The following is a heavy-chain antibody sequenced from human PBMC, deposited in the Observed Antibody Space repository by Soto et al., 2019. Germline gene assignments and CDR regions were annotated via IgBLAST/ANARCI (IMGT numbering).Heavy chain of an antibody. CDR2: ISSSGSTI. CDR3: AREGNNWNGKDY. V-gene: IGHV3-48*03. J-gene: IGHJ4*02. CDR1: GFTFSSYE. Sequence: EVQLVESGGGLVQPGGSLRLSSAASGFTFSSYEMNWVRQAPGKGLEWVSYISSSGSTIYYADSVKGRFTISRDNAKNSLYLQMNSLRAEDTAVYYCAREGNNWNGKDYWGQGTLVTVSS. D-gene: IGHD1-20*01.